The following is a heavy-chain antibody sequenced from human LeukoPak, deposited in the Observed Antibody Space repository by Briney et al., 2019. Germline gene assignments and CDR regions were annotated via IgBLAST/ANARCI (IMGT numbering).Heavy chain of an antibody. J-gene: IGHJ4*02. Sequence: SETLSLTCAVSGYSISSGYYWGWIRQPPGKGLEWIGSIYHSGSTYYNPSLKSRVTILVDTSKNQFSLKLSSVTAADTAVYYCARDIGSGSDYWGQGTLVTVSS. CDR1: GYSISSGYY. V-gene: IGHV4-38-2*02. D-gene: IGHD3-10*01. CDR3: ARDIGSGSDY. CDR2: IYHSGST.